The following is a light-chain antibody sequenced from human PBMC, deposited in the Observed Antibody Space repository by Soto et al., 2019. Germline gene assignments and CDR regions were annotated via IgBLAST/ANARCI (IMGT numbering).Light chain of an antibody. Sequence: EKALTQSPVTLSLSPGDRATLSCRASQSVSSNLAWYQQRPGQAPRLLIYGASTGATGIPARFSGSGPGTEFTLTISSLQSEDFAVYYCQQYNNWPRTFGQGTKVDIK. CDR2: GAS. V-gene: IGKV3-15*01. CDR1: QSVSSN. J-gene: IGKJ1*01. CDR3: QQYNNWPRT.